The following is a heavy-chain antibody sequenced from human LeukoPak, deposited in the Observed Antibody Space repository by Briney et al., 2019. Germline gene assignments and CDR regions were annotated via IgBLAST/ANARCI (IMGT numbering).Heavy chain of an antibody. J-gene: IGHJ5*02. CDR3: AKAGARDYAIVQLLSNWFDP. D-gene: IGHD1-1*01. Sequence: GGSLRLSCAASGFTFDDYSMRWVRHAPGKGLEWVSGISWNSGSIGYADSVKGRSTISRDNAKNSLYLQMNTLRAEDTALYYCAKAGARDYAIVQLLSNWFDPSGQGTLVTVSS. CDR1: GFTFDDYS. CDR2: ISWNSGSI. V-gene: IGHV3-9*01.